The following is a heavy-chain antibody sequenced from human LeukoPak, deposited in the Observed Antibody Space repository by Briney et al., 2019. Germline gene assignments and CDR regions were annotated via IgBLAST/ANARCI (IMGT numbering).Heavy chain of an antibody. D-gene: IGHD6-13*01. CDR2: INHSGST. V-gene: IGHV4-34*01. CDR1: GGPFSGYY. J-gene: IGHJ4*02. CDR3: ARGGWYSSSWYGY. Sequence: PSETLSLTCAVYGGPFSGYYWSWIRQPPGKGLEWIGEINHSGSTNYNPSLKSRVTISVDTSKNQFSLKLSSVTAADTAVYYCARGGWYSSSWYGYWGQGTLVTVSS.